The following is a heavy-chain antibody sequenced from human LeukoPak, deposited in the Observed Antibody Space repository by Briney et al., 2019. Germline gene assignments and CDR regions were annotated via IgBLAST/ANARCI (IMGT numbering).Heavy chain of an antibody. D-gene: IGHD6-13*01. CDR2: IYYSGST. CDR3: ARLGYSSSWSPGRYYYYMDV. CDR1: GGSISSSSYY. V-gene: IGHV4-39*07. J-gene: IGHJ6*03. Sequence: SETLSLTCTVSGGSISSSSYYWGWIRQPPGKGLEWIGSIYYSGSTYYNPSLKSRVTISVDTSKNQFSLKLSSVTAADTAVYYCARLGYSSSWSPGRYYYYMDVWGKGTTVTISS.